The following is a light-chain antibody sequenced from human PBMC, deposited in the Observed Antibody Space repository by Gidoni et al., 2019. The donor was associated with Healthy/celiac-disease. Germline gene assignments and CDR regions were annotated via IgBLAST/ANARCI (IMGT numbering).Light chain of an antibody. CDR1: PSISSN. V-gene: IGKV3-15*01. CDR2: GAS. Sequence: EIVMTQSPATLSVSPGERATISCRASPSISSNLAWYQQRPGQAPSLLIYGASTRATGIPARFSGSGSGTEFTITIRSLQSEDLAVYYCQQYNNWPPWTFGQGTKVEIK. CDR3: QQYNNWPPWT. J-gene: IGKJ1*01.